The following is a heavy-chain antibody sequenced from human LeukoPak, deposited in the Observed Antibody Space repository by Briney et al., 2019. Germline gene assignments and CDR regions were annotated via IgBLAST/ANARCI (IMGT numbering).Heavy chain of an antibody. Sequence: PGGSLRLSCAASGFTFSSYAMHWVRQAPGKGLEWVAVISYDGSNKYYADSVKGRFTISRDNSKNTLYLQMNSLRAEDTAVYYCAREGIVGATRGSFDYWGQGTPVTVSS. CDR1: GFTFSSYA. CDR2: ISYDGSNK. CDR3: AREGIVGATRGSFDY. J-gene: IGHJ4*02. V-gene: IGHV3-30-3*01. D-gene: IGHD1-26*01.